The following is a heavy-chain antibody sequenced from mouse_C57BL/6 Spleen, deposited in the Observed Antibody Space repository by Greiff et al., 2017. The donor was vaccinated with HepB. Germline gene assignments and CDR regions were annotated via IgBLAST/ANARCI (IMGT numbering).Heavy chain of an antibody. Sequence: VQLQQSGPVLVKPGASVKMSCKASGYTFTDYYMNWVKQSPGKSLEWIGVINPYNGGTSYNQKFKGKATLTVAQSSSTAYMELNSLTSGESAVYYCARRHYYGSSYDRYFDVWGTGTTVTVSS. CDR3: ARRHYYGSSYDRYFDV. V-gene: IGHV1-19*01. CDR1: GYTFTDYY. J-gene: IGHJ1*03. D-gene: IGHD1-1*01. CDR2: INPYNGGT.